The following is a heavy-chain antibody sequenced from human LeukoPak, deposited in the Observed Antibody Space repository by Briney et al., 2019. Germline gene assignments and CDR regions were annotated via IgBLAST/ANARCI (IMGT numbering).Heavy chain of an antibody. J-gene: IGHJ4*02. Sequence: GGSLRLSCAASGFTFSRYWMHWVGKAPGKGLVWVSGIDSDGHTTFYADYVKGRFTISRDNARNTLFLQMNSLGAEDTAVYYCATLAYGPDYWGQGTLVTVSS. CDR1: GFTFSRYW. D-gene: IGHD3-10*01. V-gene: IGHV3-74*01. CDR2: IDSDGHTT. CDR3: ATLAYGPDY.